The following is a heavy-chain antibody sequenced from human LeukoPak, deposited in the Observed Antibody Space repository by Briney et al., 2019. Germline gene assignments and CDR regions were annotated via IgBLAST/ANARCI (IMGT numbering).Heavy chain of an antibody. J-gene: IGHJ4*02. CDR2: ISAYNGNT. Sequence: ASVQVSCKASGYIFSSYGISWVRQAPGQGLEWMGWISAYNGNTNYAQKFQGRVTMTTDTSTSTAYMELRSLRSDDTAVYYCARVIVARAPMYGDTFDYWGQGTLVTVSS. D-gene: IGHD4-17*01. V-gene: IGHV1-18*01. CDR3: ARVIVARAPMYGDTFDY. CDR1: GYIFSSYG.